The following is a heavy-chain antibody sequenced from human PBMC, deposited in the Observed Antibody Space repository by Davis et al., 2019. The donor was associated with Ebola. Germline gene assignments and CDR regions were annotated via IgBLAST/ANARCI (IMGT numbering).Heavy chain of an antibody. J-gene: IGHJ5*02. CDR1: GFTFSSYA. Sequence: ESLKISCAASGFTFSSYAMSWVRQPPGKGLEWIGEINHSGSTYYNPSLKSRVTISVDTSKNQFSLKLSSVTAADTAVYYCARARYYYGRGRLDPWGQGTLVTVSS. V-gene: IGHV4-34*01. CDR3: ARARYYYGRGRLDP. D-gene: IGHD3-10*02. CDR2: INHSGST.